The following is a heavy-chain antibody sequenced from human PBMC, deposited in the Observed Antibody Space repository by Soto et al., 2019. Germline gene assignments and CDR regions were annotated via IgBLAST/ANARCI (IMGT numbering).Heavy chain of an antibody. D-gene: IGHD3-3*01. Sequence: GGSLRLSCAASGFPFDDYAIHLVRQGPGKGLEWVSGISWDSNIIGYTDSVKGRFIISRDNAKKSLYLQMNGLRPEDTALYYCAPIGVGVPFLESWDQGTPVTVSS. V-gene: IGHV3-9*01. CDR2: ISWDSNII. J-gene: IGHJ4*02. CDR1: GFPFDDYA. CDR3: APIGVGVPFLES.